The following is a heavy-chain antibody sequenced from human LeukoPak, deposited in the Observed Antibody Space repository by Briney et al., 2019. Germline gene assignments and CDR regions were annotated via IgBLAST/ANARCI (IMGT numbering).Heavy chain of an antibody. Sequence: SETLSLTCTVSGDSISGYYWSWIRQGPGKGLEWMGYIYDSASTNYNPSLKSRVTISVDTSKNQFSLKLSSLTAADTGVYYCAVLGNYALDYWGQGTLVTVSS. CDR2: IYDSAST. D-gene: IGHD1-7*01. V-gene: IGHV4-59*01. CDR3: AVLGNYALDY. J-gene: IGHJ4*02. CDR1: GDSISGYY.